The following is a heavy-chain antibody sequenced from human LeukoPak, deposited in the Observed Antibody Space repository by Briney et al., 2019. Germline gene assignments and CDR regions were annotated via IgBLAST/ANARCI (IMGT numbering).Heavy chain of an antibody. V-gene: IGHV4-4*02. CDR3: ARAKSGYSSSAADY. Sequence: SGTLSLTCALSGGSISSSNWWSWVRQPPGKGLEWIGEIYHSGSTNYNPSLKSRVTISVDKSKNQFSLKLSSVTAADTAVYYCARAKSGYSSSAADYWGQGTLVTVSS. CDR2: IYHSGST. J-gene: IGHJ4*02. D-gene: IGHD6-19*01. CDR1: GGSISSSNW.